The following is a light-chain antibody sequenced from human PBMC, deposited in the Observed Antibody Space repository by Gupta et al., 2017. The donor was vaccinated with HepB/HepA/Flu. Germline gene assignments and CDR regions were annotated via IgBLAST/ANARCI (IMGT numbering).Light chain of an antibody. J-gene: IGLJ3*02. V-gene: IGLV3-19*01. Sequence: SSELTQDPAVSVALGQTVRITCQGDSLRQYLESWYQQTPGQAPVLFIYGKNKRPSGVPDRFSGSGAGDTASLTITGAQAEDEADYYCCSRDSSGNHLVVFGGGTKLTVL. CDR3: CSRDSSGNHLVV. CDR2: GKN. CDR1: SLRQYL.